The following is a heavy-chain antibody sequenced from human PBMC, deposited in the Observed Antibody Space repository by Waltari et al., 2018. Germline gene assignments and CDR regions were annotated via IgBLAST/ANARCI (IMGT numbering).Heavy chain of an antibody. Sequence: QVQLVESGGGVVQPGRSLRLSCAASGFTFSSYGMHWVRQAPGKGLEWVAVIWDDGSNKYYADSVKGRFTISRDNSKNTLYLQMNSLRAEDTAVYYCAKGDDLTMNLFDYWGQGTLVTVSS. CDR2: IWDDGSNK. J-gene: IGHJ4*02. CDR1: GFTFSSYG. CDR3: AKGDDLTMNLFDY. D-gene: IGHD3-22*01. V-gene: IGHV3-33*06.